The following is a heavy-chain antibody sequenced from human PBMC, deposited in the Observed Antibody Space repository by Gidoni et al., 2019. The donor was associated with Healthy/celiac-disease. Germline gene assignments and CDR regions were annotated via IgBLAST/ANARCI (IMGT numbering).Heavy chain of an antibody. J-gene: IGHJ5*02. CDR3: ARIPAAVPAAMLGLRWVWFDP. V-gene: IGHV2-5*01. CDR1: GFSLSTRGVG. Sequence: QITLKESGPTLVKPTQTLTLTCTFSGFSLSTRGVGVGWIRQPPGKALEWLALIYWNDDKRYSPSLKSRLTITKDTSKNQVVLTMTNMDPVDTATYYCARIPAAVPAAMLGLRWVWFDPWGQGTLVTVSS. D-gene: IGHD2-2*01. CDR2: IYWNDDK.